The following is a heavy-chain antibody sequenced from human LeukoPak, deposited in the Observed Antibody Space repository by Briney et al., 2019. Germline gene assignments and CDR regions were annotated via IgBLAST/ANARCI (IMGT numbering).Heavy chain of an antibody. Sequence: GGSLRLSCVASGFTFSRFALDWVRQAPGRGLEWISVVSRTGSTKYYADSVKGRFTVSRDNSKNTVYLQMNSLRVDDSAVYYCAKRKNSTGYSSLDQWGQGTLVTVSS. D-gene: IGHD2-15*01. J-gene: IGHJ4*02. CDR1: GFTFSRFA. CDR2: VSRTGSTK. CDR3: AKRKNSTGYSSLDQ. V-gene: IGHV3-23*01.